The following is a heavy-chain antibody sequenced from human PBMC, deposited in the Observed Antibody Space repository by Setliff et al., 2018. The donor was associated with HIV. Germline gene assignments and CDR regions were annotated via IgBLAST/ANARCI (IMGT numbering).Heavy chain of an antibody. V-gene: IGHV3-9*01. CDR2: IMWDSGAI. D-gene: IGHD6-19*01. J-gene: IGHJ4*02. CDR3: TKDHLSGWASDC. Sequence: PGGSLRLSCAASGLNLKDHAMHWVRQTPEKGLEWVSGIMWDSGAIGYADSVKGRFTVSRDNSKNSLYLQMNSLRPEDTALYYCTKDHLSGWASDCWGQGTLVTVSS. CDR1: GLNLKDHA.